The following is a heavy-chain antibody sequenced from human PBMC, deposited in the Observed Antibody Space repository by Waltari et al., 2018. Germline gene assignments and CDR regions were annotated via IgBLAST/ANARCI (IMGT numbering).Heavy chain of an antibody. D-gene: IGHD3-22*01. CDR3: ARSGNPSGVVVIEEDFQH. V-gene: IGHV1-69*05. CDR1: GGTFTSYA. CDR2: IIPIFGTA. J-gene: IGHJ1*01. Sequence: QVQLVQSGAEVKKPGSSVTVSCKASGGTFTSYAISWVRQAPVQGLAWMGGIIPIFGTANYAQKFQGRVTITTDESTSTAYVELSSLRSEDTAVYYCARSGNPSGVVVIEEDFQHWGQGTLVTVSS.